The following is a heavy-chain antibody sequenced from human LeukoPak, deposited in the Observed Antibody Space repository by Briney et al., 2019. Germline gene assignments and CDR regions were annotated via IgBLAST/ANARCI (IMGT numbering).Heavy chain of an antibody. Sequence: EASVKVSCKASGYIFTNYAINWVRQATGQGLEWMGWMNPNSGNTGYAQKFQGRVTMTRNTSISTAYMELSSLRSEDTAVYYCAFRIYYYDSSGYSNDAFDIWGQGTMVAVSS. CDR2: MNPNSGNT. CDR3: AFRIYYYDSSGYSNDAFDI. V-gene: IGHV1-8*02. J-gene: IGHJ3*02. D-gene: IGHD3-22*01. CDR1: GYIFTNYA.